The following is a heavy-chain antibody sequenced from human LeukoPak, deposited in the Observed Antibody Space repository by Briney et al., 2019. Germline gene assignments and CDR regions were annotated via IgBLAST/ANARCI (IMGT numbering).Heavy chain of an antibody. CDR2: IYYSGNI. Sequence: SETLSLTCVVSGDSITGGSFYWGWVRQSPGKGLEWIGSIYYSGNIYNNPSLKSRVTVSIDASQNRFSLNLKSVTAADTAVYYCARGLTGGWAAVFDYWGQGTLVTVSS. V-gene: IGHV4-39*07. CDR3: ARGLTGGWAAVFDY. J-gene: IGHJ4*02. CDR1: GDSITGGSFY. D-gene: IGHD1-26*01.